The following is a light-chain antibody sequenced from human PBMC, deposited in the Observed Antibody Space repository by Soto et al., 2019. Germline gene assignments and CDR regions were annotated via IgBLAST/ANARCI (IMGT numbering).Light chain of an antibody. Sequence: EIGLTQSPGTLSLSPGERATLSCRASQSLSSNYLAWYQQKPGQAPRLLIYGASSRATGIPDRFSGSGSGTDFTLTISRLEPEDFAVYYCQPYGSSLFTFGPGTKVDIK. J-gene: IGKJ3*01. CDR3: QPYGSSLFT. V-gene: IGKV3-20*01. CDR2: GAS. CDR1: QSLSSNY.